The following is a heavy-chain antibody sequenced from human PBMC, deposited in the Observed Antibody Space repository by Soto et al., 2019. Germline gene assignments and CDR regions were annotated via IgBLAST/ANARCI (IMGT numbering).Heavy chain of an antibody. J-gene: IGHJ5*02. Sequence: EVQLLESGGGLVQPGGSLRLSCAASGFTFSSYAMSWVRQAPGKGLEWVSAISGSGGSTYYADSVKGRFTISRDNSKNTLYLQMNSLRAEDTAVYYCARYGVGGGWFDPWGQGTLVTVSS. CDR2: ISGSGGST. CDR1: GFTFSSYA. V-gene: IGHV3-23*01. CDR3: ARYGVGGGWFDP. D-gene: IGHD1-26*01.